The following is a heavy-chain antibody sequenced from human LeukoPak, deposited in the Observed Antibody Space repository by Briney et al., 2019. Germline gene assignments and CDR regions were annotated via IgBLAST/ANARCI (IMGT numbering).Heavy chain of an antibody. CDR3: ARGLQSAVAPAQYFDL. V-gene: IGHV4-34*01. Sequence: SETLSLTCAVYGGSFSGYYWSWIRQSPGKGLEWIGEINHSGSTNYNPSLKSRVTISVDTSKNQFSLKLSSVTAADTAVYYCARGLQSAVAPAQYFDLWGRGTLVTVSS. CDR2: INHSGST. D-gene: IGHD6-19*01. J-gene: IGHJ2*01. CDR1: GGSFSGYY.